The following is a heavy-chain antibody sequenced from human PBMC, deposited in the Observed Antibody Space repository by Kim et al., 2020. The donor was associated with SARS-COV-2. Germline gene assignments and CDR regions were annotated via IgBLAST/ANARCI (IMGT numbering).Heavy chain of an antibody. J-gene: IGHJ4*02. Sequence: GGSLRLSCAASGFTFSSYAMSWVRQAPGKGLEWVSAISGSGGSTYYADSVKGRFTISRDNSKNTLYLQMNSLRAEDTAVYYCAKGGFYYYDSSGYYYFDYWGQGTLVTVSS. D-gene: IGHD3-22*01. CDR1: GFTFSSYA. CDR3: AKGGFYYYDSSGYYYFDY. V-gene: IGHV3-23*01. CDR2: ISGSGGST.